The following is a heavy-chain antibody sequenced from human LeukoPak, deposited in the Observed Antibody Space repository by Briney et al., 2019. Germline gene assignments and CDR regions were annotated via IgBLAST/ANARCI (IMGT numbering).Heavy chain of an antibody. CDR1: GFTFSSYA. V-gene: IGHV3-23*01. Sequence: PGGSLRLSCAASGFTFSSYAMSWVRQAPGKGLEWVSAISGSGGSTYYADSVKGRFTIPRDNSKNTLYLQMNSLRAEDTAVYYCAKDRSGYSGYGYFDYWGQGTLVTVSS. D-gene: IGHD5-12*01. CDR2: ISGSGGST. CDR3: AKDRSGYSGYGYFDY. J-gene: IGHJ4*02.